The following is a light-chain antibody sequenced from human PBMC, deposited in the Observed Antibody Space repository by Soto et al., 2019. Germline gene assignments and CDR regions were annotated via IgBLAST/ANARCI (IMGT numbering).Light chain of an antibody. V-gene: IGKV1-5*03. CDR3: QHYNSYSEA. Sequence: DLQMTQSPSPLSGSVGARVTITCRASQTISSWLAWYQQKPGKAPKLLIYKASTLKSGVPSRFSGSGSGTEFTLTISSLQPDDFATYYCQHYNSYSEAFGQGTKVDIK. CDR2: KAS. J-gene: IGKJ1*01. CDR1: QTISSW.